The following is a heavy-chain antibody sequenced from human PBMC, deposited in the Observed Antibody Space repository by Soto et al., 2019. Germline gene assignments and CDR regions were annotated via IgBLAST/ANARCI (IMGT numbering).Heavy chain of an antibody. Sequence: ESGGGVVQPGRSLRLSCAASGFTFSSYGMHWVRQAPGKGLEWVAVISYDGSNKYYADSVKGRFTISRDNSKNTLYLQMNSLRAEDTAVYYCAKDRGSGWRGPFDYWGQGTLVTVSS. D-gene: IGHD6-19*01. CDR2: ISYDGSNK. V-gene: IGHV3-30*18. CDR3: AKDRGSGWRGPFDY. CDR1: GFTFSSYG. J-gene: IGHJ4*02.